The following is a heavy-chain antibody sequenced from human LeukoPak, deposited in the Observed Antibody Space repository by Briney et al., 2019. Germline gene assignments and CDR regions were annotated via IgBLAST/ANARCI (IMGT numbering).Heavy chain of an antibody. CDR1: GFTFSSYA. J-gene: IGHJ4*02. D-gene: IGHD2-2*01. Sequence: GGSLRLSCAASGFTFSSYAMSWVRQAPGKGLEWVSAISASGGSTYYADSVKGRFTISRDNSQNTLYLQVNSLRAEDTAVYYCARGLVPAAIRVVDYWGQGTLVTVSS. V-gene: IGHV3-23*01. CDR2: ISASGGST. CDR3: ARGLVPAAIRVVDY.